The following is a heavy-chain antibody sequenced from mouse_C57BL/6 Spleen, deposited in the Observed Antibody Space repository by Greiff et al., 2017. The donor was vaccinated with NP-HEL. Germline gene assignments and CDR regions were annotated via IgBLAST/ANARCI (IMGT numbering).Heavy chain of an antibody. J-gene: IGHJ2*01. D-gene: IGHD2-1*01. CDR3: AREGDGKGYFDY. Sequence: QVQLQQPGAELVKPGASVKLSCKASGYTFTSYWMHWVKQRPGQGLEWIGMIHPNSGSTNYNEKFKSKATLTVDKSSSTAYMQLSSLTSEDSAVYYCAREGDGKGYFDYWGQGTTLTVSS. V-gene: IGHV1-64*01. CDR2: IHPNSGST. CDR1: GYTFTSYW.